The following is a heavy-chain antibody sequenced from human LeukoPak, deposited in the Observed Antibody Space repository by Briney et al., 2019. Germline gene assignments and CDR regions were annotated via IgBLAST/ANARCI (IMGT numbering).Heavy chain of an antibody. CDR3: ARDIRGSFYPYYFYYMDV. D-gene: IGHD1-26*01. V-gene: IGHV4-59*01. J-gene: IGHJ6*03. CDR1: GGSIDSYY. CDR2: MSYDGST. Sequence: SETLSLTCIVSGGSIDSYYWSWIRQPPGKGLEWIGYMSYDGSTNYNPSLKSRVSISVDTSKKQFSLMLSSVTAADTAVYYCARDIRGSFYPYYFYYMDVWGKGTTVTVSS.